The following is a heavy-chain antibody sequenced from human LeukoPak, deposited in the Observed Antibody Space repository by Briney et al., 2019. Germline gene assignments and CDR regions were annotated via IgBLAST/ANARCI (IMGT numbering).Heavy chain of an antibody. V-gene: IGHV4-30-4*01. CDR3: ARSQTGGTFDY. CDR1: GGSISSGGSINSGDYY. J-gene: IGHJ4*02. D-gene: IGHD1-26*01. CDR2: TYYSGTT. Sequence: SETLSLTCTVSGGSISSGGSINSGDYYWSWVRQPPGKGLQWIGYTYYSGTTYYNPSLKSRVTISVDTSKNQFSLKLSSVTPEDTAVYYWARSQTGGTFDYWGQGALVTVSS.